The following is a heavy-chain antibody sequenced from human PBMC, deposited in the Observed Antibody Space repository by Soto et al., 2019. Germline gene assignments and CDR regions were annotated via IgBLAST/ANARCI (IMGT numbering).Heavy chain of an antibody. CDR3: VRDPSSGYRSFDY. V-gene: IGHV1-46*03. CDR2: INLSADRT. CDR1: GYIFTNYY. J-gene: IGHJ4*02. D-gene: IGHD3-22*01. Sequence: QVRLVQSGAEVKKPGASVKVACKASGYIFTNYYIHWVRQAPGQGLEWMGIINLSADRTSYAQKFQGRFTVTMDTSTSTVYMELGSLRSEDTAVYYCVRDPSSGYRSFDYWGQGTLVTVSS.